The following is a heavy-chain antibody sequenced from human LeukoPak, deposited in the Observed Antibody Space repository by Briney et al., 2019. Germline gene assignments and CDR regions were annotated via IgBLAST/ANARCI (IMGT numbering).Heavy chain of an antibody. CDR1: EYILSDYY. CDR2: INLNSGGT. Sequence: ASLKVSCKTSEYILSDYYVHWVRQAPGQGLEWMGWINLNSGGTNYAQKFQGRVPMTRDTSISTAYMELSSLRSDDTAVYYCARSSGGSGRWGDNWFDPWGQGTLVSVSS. CDR3: ARSSGGSGRWGDNWFDP. J-gene: IGHJ5*02. V-gene: IGHV1-2*02. D-gene: IGHD3-10*01.